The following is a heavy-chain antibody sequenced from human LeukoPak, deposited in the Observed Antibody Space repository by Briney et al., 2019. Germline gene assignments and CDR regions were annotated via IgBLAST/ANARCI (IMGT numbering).Heavy chain of an antibody. V-gene: IGHV1-69*05. D-gene: IGHD6-6*01. CDR2: IIPIFGTA. CDR1: GGTFSSYA. J-gene: IGHJ6*03. Sequence: SVKVSCKASGGTFSSYAISWVRQAPGQGLEWMGGIIPIFGTANYAQKFQGRVTITTGESTSTAYMELSSLRSEDTAVYYCARDSSSSSGDFYYYMDVWGKGTTVTVSS. CDR3: ARDSSSSSGDFYYYMDV.